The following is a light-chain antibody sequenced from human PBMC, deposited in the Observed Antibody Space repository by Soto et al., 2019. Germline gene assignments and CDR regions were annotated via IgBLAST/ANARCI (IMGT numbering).Light chain of an antibody. CDR3: QQRADWPLT. CDR2: EAS. Sequence: EIVLTQSPATLSLSPGERATLSCRASQSVGTILAWYQQKPGQAPRLLIYEASNRDAGIPARFSGSRSGTDFTLAISSLEPEDFAVYYCQQRADWPLTFGGGTKVEIK. CDR1: QSVGTI. J-gene: IGKJ4*01. V-gene: IGKV3-11*01.